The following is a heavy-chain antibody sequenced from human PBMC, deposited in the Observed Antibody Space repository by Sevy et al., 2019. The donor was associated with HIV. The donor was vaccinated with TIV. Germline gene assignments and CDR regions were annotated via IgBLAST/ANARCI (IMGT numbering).Heavy chain of an antibody. Sequence: GGSLRLSCAASGFSFSSYGRHWVRQAPGKGLGGRSYIKYEGSNKDYADSVKGRFTISGDNSKNTLYLQMNSLGVEDTAVFYCVKEGGGEGGDHWGQGTLVTVSS. CDR3: VKEGGGEGGDH. V-gene: IGHV3-30*02. D-gene: IGHD2-21*01. CDR2: IKYEGSNK. J-gene: IGHJ4*02. CDR1: GFSFSSYG.